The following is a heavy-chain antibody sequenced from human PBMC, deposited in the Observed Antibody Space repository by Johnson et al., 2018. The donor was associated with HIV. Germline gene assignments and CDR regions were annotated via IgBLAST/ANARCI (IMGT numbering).Heavy chain of an antibody. CDR1: GFTFDDYG. J-gene: IGHJ3*02. V-gene: IGHV3-53*01. CDR3: ARDRILTGYDAFDI. D-gene: IGHD3-9*01. CDR2: IYSGGNT. Sequence: MQLVESGGGLIQPGGSLRLSCAASGFTFDDYGMSWVRQAPGKGLEWVSVIYSGGNTYYADSVKGRFTISRDNSKNTLYLQMNSLRAEDTAIYYCARDRILTGYDAFDIWGQGTMVTVSS.